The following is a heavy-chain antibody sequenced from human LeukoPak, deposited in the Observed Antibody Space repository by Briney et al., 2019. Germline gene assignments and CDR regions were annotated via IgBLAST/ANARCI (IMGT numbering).Heavy chain of an antibody. CDR1: GGSISSNPNY. CDR3: ARGVYTGVAGTDY. V-gene: IGHV4-39*07. J-gene: IGHJ4*02. D-gene: IGHD6-19*01. CDR2: MLDSATT. Sequence: SETLSLTCSVSGGSISSNPNYWGWVRQPPGKGLEWIASMLDSATTYYNPSLKSRVTISLDTSKNQFSLKLKSITAADTAVYYCARGVYTGVAGTDYWGQGTLVTVSS.